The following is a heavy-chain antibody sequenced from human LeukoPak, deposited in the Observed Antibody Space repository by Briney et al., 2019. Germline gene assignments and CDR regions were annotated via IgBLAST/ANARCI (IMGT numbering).Heavy chain of an antibody. CDR2: INSSSSTI. CDR1: GFTFSSCS. D-gene: IGHD3-10*01. Sequence: QPGGSLRLSCVASGFTFSSCSMNWVRQAPGKGLEWIAYINSSSSTIYYADSVKGRFTVSRDNAKNSLYLQMNSLRAEDTAVYYCASPVLLIRGVTVDYWGQGTLVTVSS. CDR3: ASPVLLIRGVTVDY. J-gene: IGHJ4*02. V-gene: IGHV3-48*04.